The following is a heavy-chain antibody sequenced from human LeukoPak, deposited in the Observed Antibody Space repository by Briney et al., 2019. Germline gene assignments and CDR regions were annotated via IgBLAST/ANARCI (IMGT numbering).Heavy chain of an antibody. CDR1: GGSISSYY. Sequence: PSETLSLTCTVSGGSISSYYWSWIRQPPGKGLEWIGYIHYSGSTNYNPSLKSRVTISVDTSKNQFSLKLSSVTAANTAVYYCARLRIGYYYYAYWGQGTLVTVSS. CDR3: ARLRIGYYYYAY. V-gene: IGHV4-59*01. J-gene: IGHJ4*02. D-gene: IGHD3-22*01. CDR2: IHYSGST.